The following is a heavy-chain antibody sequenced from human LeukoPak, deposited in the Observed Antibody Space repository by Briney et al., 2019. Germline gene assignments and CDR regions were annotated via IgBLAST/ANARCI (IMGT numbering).Heavy chain of an antibody. V-gene: IGHV1-24*01. D-gene: IGHD6-19*01. CDR2: FDPEDGET. CDR1: GYTLTELS. CDR3: ATAKYSSGWYGAFDI. Sequence: ASVKVSCMVSGYTLTELSMHWVRQAPGKGLEWMGGFDPEDGETIYAQKFQGRVTMTEDTSTDTAYMELRSLRSEDTAVYYCATAKYSSGWYGAFDIWGQGTMVTVSS. J-gene: IGHJ3*02.